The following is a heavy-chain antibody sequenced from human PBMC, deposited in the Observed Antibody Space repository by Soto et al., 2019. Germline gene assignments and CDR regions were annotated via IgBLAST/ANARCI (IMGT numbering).Heavy chain of an antibody. CDR2: IYYSGST. V-gene: IGHV4-39*01. J-gene: IGHJ6*02. Sequence: PSETLSLTCTVSGGSISSSSYYWGWIRQPPGKGLEWIGSIYYSGSTYYNPSLKSRVTISVDTSKNQFSLKLSSVTAADTAVYYCALADIVLVPAAMGFTDYYYGMDVWGQGTTVTVSS. CDR1: GGSISSSSYY. D-gene: IGHD2-2*01. CDR3: ALADIVLVPAAMGFTDYYYGMDV.